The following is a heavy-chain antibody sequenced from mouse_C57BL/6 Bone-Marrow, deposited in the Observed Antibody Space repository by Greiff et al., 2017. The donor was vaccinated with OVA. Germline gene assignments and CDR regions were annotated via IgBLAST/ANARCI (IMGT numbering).Heavy chain of an antibody. Sequence: QVQLQQSGAELMKPGASVKLSCKATGYTFTGYWIEWVKQRPGHGLEWIGEIDPSDSYTNYNQKFKGKATLTVDTSSSTAYMQLSSLTSEDSAVYYCAREVRRPYYYAMDYGGQGTSVTVSS. CDR3: AREVRRPYYYAMDY. CDR1: GYTFTGYW. V-gene: IGHV1-50*01. CDR2: IDPSDSYT. J-gene: IGHJ4*01.